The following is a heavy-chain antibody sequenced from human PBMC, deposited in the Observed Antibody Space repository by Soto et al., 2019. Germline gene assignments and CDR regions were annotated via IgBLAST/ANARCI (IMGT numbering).Heavy chain of an antibody. J-gene: IGHJ4*02. D-gene: IGHD3-9*01. V-gene: IGHV1-18*01. Sequence: QVHLEQSGAEVKKPGDSEKVSCKASGYTFTHFYITWVRQAPGQGLEWMGAISPHNFNTNFAQKFQGRVTLTTDTSTNTAYMELRSLTSDDTAVYYCARDEGGYDILTGYYKALHFDYWGRGVLVTVSS. CDR3: ARDEGGYDILTGYYKALHFDY. CDR2: ISPHNFNT. CDR1: GYTFTHFY.